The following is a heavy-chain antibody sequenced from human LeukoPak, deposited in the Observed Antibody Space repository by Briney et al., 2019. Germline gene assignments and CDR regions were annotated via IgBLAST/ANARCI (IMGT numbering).Heavy chain of an antibody. V-gene: IGHV1-2*02. CDR2: INPNSGGT. CDR1: GYTFTGYY. CDR3: ARHAYYDSRGPPTDRTFDI. Sequence: ASVKVSCKASGYTFTGYYLHWVRQAPGQGLEWMGWINPNSGGTNYAQKFQGRVTMTRDTSISTAYMELSRLRSDDAAVYYCARHAYYDSRGPPTDRTFDIWGQGTMVTVSS. J-gene: IGHJ3*02. D-gene: IGHD3-22*01.